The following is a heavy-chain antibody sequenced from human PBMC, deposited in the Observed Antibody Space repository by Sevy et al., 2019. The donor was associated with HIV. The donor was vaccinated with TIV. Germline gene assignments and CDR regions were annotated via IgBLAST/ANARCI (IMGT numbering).Heavy chain of an antibody. J-gene: IGHJ4*02. V-gene: IGHV3-7*03. D-gene: IGHD3-22*01. CDR1: GFTFSNYW. CDR3: ARKYDSSGYFDY. CDR2: IKQDASEI. Sequence: GGSLRLSCAASGFTFSNYWMTWVRQAPGKGLEWVAYIKQDASEIYYVDSVKGRFIISRDDSKNSLFLQLNSLRAEDTAIYYCARKYDSSGYFDYWGQGTLVTVSS.